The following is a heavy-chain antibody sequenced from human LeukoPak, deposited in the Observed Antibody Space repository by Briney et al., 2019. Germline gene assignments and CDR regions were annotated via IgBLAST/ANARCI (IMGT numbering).Heavy chain of an antibody. Sequence: MPSETLSLTCAVYGASFSGYYWSWIRQPPGKGREWIGEIHHSGSTNYNPSLKSRVTISEDTSKNQFSLKLSSVTAADTAVYYCASGYYDSSGSVDYWGQGTLVTVSS. J-gene: IGHJ4*02. CDR3: ASGYYDSSGSVDY. CDR2: IHHSGST. D-gene: IGHD3-22*01. CDR1: GASFSGYY. V-gene: IGHV4-34*01.